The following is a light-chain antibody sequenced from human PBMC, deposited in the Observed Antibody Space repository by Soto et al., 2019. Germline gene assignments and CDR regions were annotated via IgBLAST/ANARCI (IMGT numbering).Light chain of an antibody. J-gene: IGKJ5*01. CDR2: GAS. Sequence: ITQSPGTLSLSPGERATLSCRASQSISSNLAWYQQKPGKPPRLLIYGASTRATGIPARFSGSGSGTEFTLTISRLQSEDFEVYSCQQYNSWLITFGQGTRLEIK. CDR1: QSISSN. V-gene: IGKV3-15*01. CDR3: QQYNSWLIT.